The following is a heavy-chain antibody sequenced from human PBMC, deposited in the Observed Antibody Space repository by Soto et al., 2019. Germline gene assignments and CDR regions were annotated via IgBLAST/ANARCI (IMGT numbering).Heavy chain of an antibody. Sequence: SETLSLTCAVSGGSISSGGYSWSWIRQPPGKGLEWIGYMYHSGSTNYNPSLKSRVIISVDKSKNQFSLKLSSVSDADTAGYYCARGERQPQRDYWAQENLVPVSS. CDR2: MYHSGST. CDR3: ARGERQPQRDY. J-gene: IGHJ4*02. CDR1: GGSISSGGYS. D-gene: IGHD6-25*01. V-gene: IGHV4-30-2*01.